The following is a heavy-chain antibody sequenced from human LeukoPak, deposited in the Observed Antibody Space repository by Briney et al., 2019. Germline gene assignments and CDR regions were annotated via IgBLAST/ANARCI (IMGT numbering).Heavy chain of an antibody. Sequence: SETLSLTCTVSGGSISSHYWTWIRQSPVKGLEWIGDISNSGSTSYNPSLKSRVTISIDTSKNQFSLKLSSVTAANTAVYYCGRDALVGYFSYYYMDVWGKGTTVTVSS. J-gene: IGHJ6*03. CDR2: ISNSGST. D-gene: IGHD2-15*01. CDR3: GRDALVGYFSYYYMDV. V-gene: IGHV4-59*11. CDR1: GGSISSHY.